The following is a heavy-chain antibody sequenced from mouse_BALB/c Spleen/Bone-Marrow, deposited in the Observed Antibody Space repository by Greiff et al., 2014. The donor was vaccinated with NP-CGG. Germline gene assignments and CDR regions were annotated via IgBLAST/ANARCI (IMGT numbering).Heavy chain of an antibody. CDR3: AIYYYGSSGFAY. J-gene: IGHJ3*01. CDR1: GFXIKXAY. V-gene: IGHV14-3*02. D-gene: IGHD1-1*01. CDR2: LEPANGNT. Sequence: QLKXSGAELVKPGASVKLSCTASGFXIKXAYXHXXXXXXEXXXXXXGRLEPANGNTKYDPKFQGKATITADTSSNTAYLQLXSLTSEDTAVYYCAIYYYGSSGFAYWGQGTLVTVSA.